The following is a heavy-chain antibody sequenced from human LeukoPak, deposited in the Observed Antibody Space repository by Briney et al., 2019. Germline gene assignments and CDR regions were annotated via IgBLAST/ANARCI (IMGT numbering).Heavy chain of an antibody. D-gene: IGHD3-3*01. Sequence: ASVKVSCKASGYTFTGYYMHWVRQAPGQGLEWMGWINPNSGGTSYAQKFQGRVTMTRDTSISTAYMELSRLRSDDTAVYYCARGFNDFWSGHYSYWGQGTLVTVSS. J-gene: IGHJ4*02. CDR2: INPNSGGT. CDR1: GYTFTGYY. CDR3: ARGFNDFWSGHYSY. V-gene: IGHV1-2*02.